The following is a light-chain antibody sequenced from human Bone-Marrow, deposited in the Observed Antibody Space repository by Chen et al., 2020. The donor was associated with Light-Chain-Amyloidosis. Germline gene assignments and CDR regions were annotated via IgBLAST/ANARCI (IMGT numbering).Light chain of an antibody. CDR1: SGSIATNY. CDR3: QSYQGSSQGV. CDR2: EDD. V-gene: IGLV6-57*01. Sequence: NFMLTQPHSVSESPGNTVIISCTRSSGSIATNYVQWYLQRPGSSPTTVIYEDDQSPSGVPDLFSGSIARSSNSASLTISGLKTEDEADYYCQSYQGSSQGVFGGGTKLTVL. J-gene: IGLJ3*02.